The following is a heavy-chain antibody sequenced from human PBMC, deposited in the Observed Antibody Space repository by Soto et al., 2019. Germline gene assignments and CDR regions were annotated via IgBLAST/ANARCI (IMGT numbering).Heavy chain of an antibody. CDR3: AKEGPITNWYFDY. CDR2: ISYDGNVA. V-gene: IGHV3-30*18. CDR1: GFTFSSYG. Sequence: QVQLVESGGGVVQPGRSLRLSCAASGFTFSSYGMHWVRQAAGKGLEWVTVISYDGNVASYADSVKGQFTISRDNSKNTLYLQLISLRTEDPALYYCAKEGPITNWYFDYWGQGTLVTVSS. J-gene: IGHJ4*02. D-gene: IGHD1-1*01.